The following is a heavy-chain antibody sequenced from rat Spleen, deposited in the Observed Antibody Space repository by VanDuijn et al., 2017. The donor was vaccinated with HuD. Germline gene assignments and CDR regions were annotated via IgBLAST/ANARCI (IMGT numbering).Heavy chain of an antibody. CDR2: ISSGGST. CDR3: TRDYNNYWYFDF. CDR1: GFSLTSNG. V-gene: IGHV2S12*01. Sequence: QVQLKESGPGLVQPSQTLSLTCTVSGFSLTSNGVSWVRQPPGKGLEWIAAISSGGSTYYNSALKSRLSISRDTSKSQVFLKMNSLQTEDTAIYFCTRDYNNYWYFDFWGPGTMVTVSS. J-gene: IGHJ1*01. D-gene: IGHD1-10*01.